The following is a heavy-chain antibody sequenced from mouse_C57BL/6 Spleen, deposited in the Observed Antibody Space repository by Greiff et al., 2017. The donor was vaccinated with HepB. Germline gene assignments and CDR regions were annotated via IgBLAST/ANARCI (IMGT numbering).Heavy chain of an antibody. D-gene: IGHD2-2*01. CDR2: IYPRDGST. V-gene: IGHV1-78*01. CDR3: ARTLIYYGYDGGFDY. Sequence: VKLMESDAELVKPGASVKISCKVSGYTFTDHTIHWMKQRPEQGLEWIGYIYPRDGSTKYNEKFKGKATLTADKSSSTAYMQLNSLTSEDSAVYFCARTLIYYGYDGGFDYWGQGTTLTVSS. CDR1: GYTFTDHT. J-gene: IGHJ2*01.